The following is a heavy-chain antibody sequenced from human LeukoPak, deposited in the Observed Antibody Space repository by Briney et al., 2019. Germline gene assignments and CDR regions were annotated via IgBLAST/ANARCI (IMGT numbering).Heavy chain of an antibody. Sequence: GGSLRLSCAASGLTFSSYGMHWVRQAPGKGLEWVAFIRYDGSNKYYADSVKGRFTISRDNSKNTLYLQMNSLRAEDTAVYYCAKGPRGSGSYYPGYWGQGTLVTVSS. D-gene: IGHD3-10*01. CDR1: GLTFSSYG. J-gene: IGHJ4*02. CDR3: AKGPRGSGSYYPGY. V-gene: IGHV3-30*02. CDR2: IRYDGSNK.